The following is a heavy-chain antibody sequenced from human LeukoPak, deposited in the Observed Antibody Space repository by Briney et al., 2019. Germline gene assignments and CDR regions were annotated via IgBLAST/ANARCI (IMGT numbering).Heavy chain of an antibody. CDR2: INSHGSST. V-gene: IGHV3-74*01. D-gene: IGHD2-8*01. CDR1: GFTFSSYW. CDR3: AKDLRIRAGVPDY. Sequence: GGSLRLSCAASGFTFSSYWMHWVRQAPGKGLVWVSRINSHGSSTSYADSVKGRFTISRDNAKNTLYLQMNSLRAEDTALYYCAKDLRIRAGVPDYWGQGTLVTVSP. J-gene: IGHJ4*02.